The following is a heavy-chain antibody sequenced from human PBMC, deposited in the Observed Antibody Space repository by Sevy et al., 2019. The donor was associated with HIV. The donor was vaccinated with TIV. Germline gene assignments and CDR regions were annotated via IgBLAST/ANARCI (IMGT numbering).Heavy chain of an antibody. CDR2: INYSGST. CDR1: GGSISSYY. J-gene: IGHJ5*02. D-gene: IGHD3-3*01. V-gene: IGHV4-59*08. Sequence: SETLSLTYTVSGGSISSYYWSWIRQPPGKGLEWIGYINYSGSTNYNPSLKSQVTISVDTSKNQFSLKLSSVTAAATAVYYCARHNKHYDFWSDLNWFDPWGQGTLVTVSS. CDR3: ARHNKHYDFWSDLNWFDP.